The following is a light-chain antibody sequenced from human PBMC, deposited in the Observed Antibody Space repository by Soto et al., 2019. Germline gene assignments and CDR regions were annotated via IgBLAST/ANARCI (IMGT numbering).Light chain of an antibody. CDR1: QSISNNY. CDR3: QQHSSSSLT. J-gene: IGKJ4*01. CDR2: GAS. V-gene: IGKV3-20*01. Sequence: EIVLTQSPATLSLSPGESATLSCRASQSISNNYLAWYQQKLGQAPRLLISGASTRATGIPDRFSGSGSGTGFTLSISRLEPEDLAVYVCQQHSSSSLTFGGGTKVEIK.